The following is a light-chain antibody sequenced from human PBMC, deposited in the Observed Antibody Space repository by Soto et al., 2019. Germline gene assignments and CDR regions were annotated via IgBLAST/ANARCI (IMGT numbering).Light chain of an antibody. CDR1: QSVSSSY. V-gene: IGKV3-20*01. Sequence: EIVLTQSPGTLSLSPGERATLSCRANQSVSSSYLAWYQQKPGQAPILLIYGAYIRATGIPDRFSGSGSGTDFTLTISRLEPEDFAVYYCQQYDSSTLTFGGGTKVEIK. J-gene: IGKJ4*01. CDR3: QQYDSSTLT. CDR2: GAY.